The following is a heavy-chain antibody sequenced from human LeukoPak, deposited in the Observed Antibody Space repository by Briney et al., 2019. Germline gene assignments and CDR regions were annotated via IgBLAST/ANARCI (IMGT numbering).Heavy chain of an antibody. CDR2: INHSGST. V-gene: IGHV4-34*01. CDR3: ARGRIRGYSYGFYYYGMDV. J-gene: IGHJ6*02. CDR1: GGSFSGYY. D-gene: IGHD5-18*01. Sequence: PSETLSLTCAVYGGSFSGYYWSWIRQPPGKGLEWIGEINHSGSTNYNPSLKSRVTISVDTSKNQFSQKLSSVTAADTAVYYCARGRIRGYSYGFYYYGMDVWGQGTTVTVSS.